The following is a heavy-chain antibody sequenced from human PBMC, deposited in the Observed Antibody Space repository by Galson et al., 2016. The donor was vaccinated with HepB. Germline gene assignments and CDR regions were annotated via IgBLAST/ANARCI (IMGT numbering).Heavy chain of an antibody. V-gene: IGHV1-69*13. CDR3: ARGMPGGRVTNFGVLYFDS. CDR2: LLPLFKTS. Sequence: SVKVSCKASGGTFSSYAFNWVRQAPGKGLEWMGGLLPLFKTSRYAQRFEGRVSITADESTSTAYMELSSLTSDDTGLYYCARGMPGGRVTNFGVLYFDSWGQGTPVTVSS. D-gene: IGHD3-3*01. CDR1: GGTFSSYA. J-gene: IGHJ4*02.